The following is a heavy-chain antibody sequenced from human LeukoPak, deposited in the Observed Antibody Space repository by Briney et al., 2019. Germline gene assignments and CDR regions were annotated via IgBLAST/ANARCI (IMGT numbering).Heavy chain of an antibody. V-gene: IGHV3-30-3*01. CDR2: ISYDGSNK. CDR3: ARSYDRSGYYFRMVEY. J-gene: IGHJ4*02. Sequence: GRSLRLSCAASGFTFSSYAMHWVRQAPGKGLEWVAVISYDGSNKYYADSVKGRFTISRDNSKDTLYLQMNSLRGEDTAVYYCARSYDRSGYYFRMVEYWGQGTLDTVSS. D-gene: IGHD3-22*01. CDR1: GFTFSSYA.